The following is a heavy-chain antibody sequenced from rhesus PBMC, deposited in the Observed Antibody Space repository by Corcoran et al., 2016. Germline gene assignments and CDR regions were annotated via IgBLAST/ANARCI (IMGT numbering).Heavy chain of an antibody. CDR3: AKDPDGSSYVLGYFDY. CDR1: GFTFSSYW. J-gene: IGHJ4*01. CDR2: INSGGGST. D-gene: IGHD4-29*01. Sequence: EVQLVESGGGLAKPGGSLRLSCAASGFTFSSYWMNWVRQAPGKGLEWVSAINSGGGSTYYAGSVKGRFTNSRNNSKKTLSLQMNSLRAEDTAVYYCAKDPDGSSYVLGYFDYWGQGVLVTVSS. V-gene: IGHV3S25*01.